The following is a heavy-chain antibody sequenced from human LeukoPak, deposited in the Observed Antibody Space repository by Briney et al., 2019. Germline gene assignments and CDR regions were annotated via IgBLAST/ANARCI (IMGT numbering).Heavy chain of an antibody. Sequence: GGSLRLSCTASGFTFSGYSMNWIRQASGKGLEWVSSFGTRSTSVYHAGSVKGRFAISRDNAKNSLYLQMNSLRAEDTALYYCAREVSEGFDFWGQGTLVTVSS. V-gene: IGHV3-21*01. CDR2: FGTRSTSV. CDR3: AREVSEGFDF. J-gene: IGHJ4*02. CDR1: GFTFSGYS. D-gene: IGHD3-22*01.